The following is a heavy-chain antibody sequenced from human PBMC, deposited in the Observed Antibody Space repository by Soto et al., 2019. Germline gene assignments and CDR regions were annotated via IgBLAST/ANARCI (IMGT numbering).Heavy chain of an antibody. Sequence: PGGSLRLSCAASGFTFSSYAMSWVRQAPGKGLEWVSVISGSGNSTYYADSVKGRFTISRDNSKNTLYLQMSSLRAEDTAVYYCAKDDPSANYYGSGSYYNPGALDIWGQGTTVTVSS. J-gene: IGHJ3*02. CDR2: ISGSGNST. CDR3: AKDDPSANYYGSGSYYNPGALDI. V-gene: IGHV3-23*01. D-gene: IGHD3-10*01. CDR1: GFTFSSYA.